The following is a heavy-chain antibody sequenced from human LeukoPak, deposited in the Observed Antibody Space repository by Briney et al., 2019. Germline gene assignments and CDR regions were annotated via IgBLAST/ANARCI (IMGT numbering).Heavy chain of an antibody. CDR2: VNPYNDKT. J-gene: IGHJ6*03. CDR1: GYTFNTFD. Sequence: ASVKVSCKASGYTFNTFDINWVRQAPGQGPEGMGWVNPYNDKTVYAPKFQGRVSISSNNSINTAYMEFSGLKSDDTAVYYCARGRRLRGVTSRPIYYYYYMDVWGGGTTVTVSS. V-gene: IGHV1-8*03. CDR3: ARGRRLRGVTSRPIYYYYYMDV. D-gene: IGHD3-10*01.